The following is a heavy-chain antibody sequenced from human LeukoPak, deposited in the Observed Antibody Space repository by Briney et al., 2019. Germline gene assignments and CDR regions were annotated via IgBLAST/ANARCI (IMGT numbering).Heavy chain of an antibody. CDR2: IRWNSGSI. D-gene: IGHD3-22*01. V-gene: IGHV3-9*01. CDR1: GFTFDDYA. CDR3: ATQYYYDSSGYYYLSDYFDY. Sequence: GSSLRLSCAASGFTFDDYAMHWVRQAPGKGLECVSGIRWNSGSIGYADSVKGRFTISRDNAKNSLHLPMNSLISEDTAVSYCATQYYYDSSGYYYLSDYFDYWGQGTLVTVSS. J-gene: IGHJ4*02.